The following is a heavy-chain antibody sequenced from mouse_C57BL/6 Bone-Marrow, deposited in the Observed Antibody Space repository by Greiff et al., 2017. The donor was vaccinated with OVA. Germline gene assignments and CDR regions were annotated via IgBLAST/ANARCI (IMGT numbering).Heavy chain of an antibody. CDR1: GFSLTSYG. D-gene: IGHD2-1*01. CDR2: IWGVGST. V-gene: IGHV2-6*01. CDR3: ASSYGNLFAY. Sequence: VKLMESGPGLVAPSQSLSITCTVSGFSLTSYGVDWVRQSPGKGLEWLGVIWGVGSTNYSSALKSRLSISKDNSKSQVFLKMNSLQTDDTAMYYCASSYGNLFAYWGQGTLVTVSA. J-gene: IGHJ3*01.